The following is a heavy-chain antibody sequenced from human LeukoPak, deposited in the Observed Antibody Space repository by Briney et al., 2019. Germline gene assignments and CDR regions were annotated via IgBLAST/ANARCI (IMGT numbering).Heavy chain of an antibody. Sequence: PSETLSLTCAVYDGSFSGYYWSWIRQPPGKGLEWIGEINHSGGTNYNPSLKSRVTISVDTSKKQFSLKLSSVTAADTAMYYCARYSGYYLSYFDYWGQGTLVTVSS. CDR3: ARYSGYYLSYFDY. CDR2: INHSGGT. CDR1: DGSFSGYY. J-gene: IGHJ4*02. V-gene: IGHV4-34*01. D-gene: IGHD3-22*01.